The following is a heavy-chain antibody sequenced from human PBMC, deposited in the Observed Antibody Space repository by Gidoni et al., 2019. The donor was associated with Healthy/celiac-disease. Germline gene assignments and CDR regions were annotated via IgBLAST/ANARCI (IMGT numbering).Heavy chain of an antibody. Sequence: QVQLVQSGAEVKKPGASVKVSCKASGSTFTSYAMHWVRQAPGQRLEWMGWINAGNGNTKYSQKFQGRVTITRDTSASTAYMELSSLRSEDTAVYYCARGAALDYGDIDYWGQGTLVTVSS. J-gene: IGHJ4*02. CDR1: GSTFTSYA. CDR2: INAGNGNT. V-gene: IGHV1-3*01. D-gene: IGHD4-17*01. CDR3: ARGAALDYGDIDY.